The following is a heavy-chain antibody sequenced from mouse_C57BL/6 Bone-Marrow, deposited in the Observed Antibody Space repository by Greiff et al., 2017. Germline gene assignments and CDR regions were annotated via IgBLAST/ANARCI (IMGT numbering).Heavy chain of an antibody. Sequence: QVQLQQPGAELVMPGASVKLSCKASGYTFTSYGMHWVKQTPGQGPEWIGEIDPFDSYTNYTQKFTGKSRLSVDQTTSTAYMQLSRLTSEDSAVYCCARGDYYGSSPDCWGQGTTLTVSS. CDR3: ARGDYYGSSPDC. J-gene: IGHJ2*01. D-gene: IGHD1-1*01. V-gene: IGHV1-69*01. CDR1: GYTFTSYG. CDR2: IDPFDSYT.